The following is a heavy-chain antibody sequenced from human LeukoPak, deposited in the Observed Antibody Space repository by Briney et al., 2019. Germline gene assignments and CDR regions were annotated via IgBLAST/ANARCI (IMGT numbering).Heavy chain of an antibody. CDR1: GFALGTDS. D-gene: IGHD2-21*02. J-gene: IGHJ4*02. V-gene: IGHV3-21*01. CDR2: ISSSSSYI. CDR3: ARDTDPYCVGDCDRDY. Sequence: GGSLRLSYAASGFALGTDSINWVRQAPGKGLEWVSSISSSSSYIYYADSVKGRFTISRDNAKNSLYLQMNSLRAEDTAVYYCARDTDPYCVGDCDRDYWGQGTLVTVSS.